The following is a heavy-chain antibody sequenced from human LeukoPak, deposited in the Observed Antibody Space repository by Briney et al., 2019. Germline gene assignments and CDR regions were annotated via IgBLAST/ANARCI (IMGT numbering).Heavy chain of an antibody. J-gene: IGHJ4*02. V-gene: IGHV3-23*01. CDR2: ISDSGGST. Sequence: PGGSLRLSCAASGFTFSSYAMSWVRQAPGKGPEWVSGISDSGGSTYYADSVKGRFTISRDNSKNTLHLQMNSPRAEDTAVYYCAKDRSGSYYRYYFDYWGQGTLVTISS. CDR1: GFTFSSYA. D-gene: IGHD1-26*01. CDR3: AKDRSGSYYRYYFDY.